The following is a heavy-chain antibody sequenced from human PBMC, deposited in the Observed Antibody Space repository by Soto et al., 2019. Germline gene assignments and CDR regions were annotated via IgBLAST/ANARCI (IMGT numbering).Heavy chain of an antibody. CDR3: AKGTSIFYYYYYGMDV. V-gene: IGHV3-30*18. CDR1: GVTFSSYG. Sequence: GGSLRLSSAASGVTFSSYGMHWVRQALGKGLEWVAVISYDGSNKYYADSVKGRFTISRDNSKNTLYLQMNSLRAEDTAVYYCAKGTSIFYYYYYGMDVWGQGTTVTVSS. CDR2: ISYDGSNK. D-gene: IGHD3-3*02. J-gene: IGHJ6*02.